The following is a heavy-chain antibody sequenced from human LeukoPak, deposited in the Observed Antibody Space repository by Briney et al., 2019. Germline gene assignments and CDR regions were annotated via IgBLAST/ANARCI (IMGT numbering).Heavy chain of an antibody. D-gene: IGHD1-14*01. CDR2: IYYSGST. V-gene: IGHV4-61*01. Sequence: SETLSLTCTVSGGSISSSSYYWSWIRQPPGKGLEWIGYIYYSGSTNYNPSLKSRVTISVDTSKNQFSLKLSSVTAADTAVYYCARGPLVTDFDYWGQGTLVTVSS. CDR3: ARGPLVTDFDY. CDR1: GGSISSSSYY. J-gene: IGHJ4*02.